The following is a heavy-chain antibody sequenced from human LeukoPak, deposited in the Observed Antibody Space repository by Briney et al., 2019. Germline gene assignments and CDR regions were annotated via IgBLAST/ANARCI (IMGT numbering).Heavy chain of an antibody. Sequence: PGGSLRLSCTAAGFTVSSNYMSWVRQAPGKGLEWVSVIYSGGSTYYADSVKGRFTISRDNSKNTLYLQMNSLRAEDTAVYYCARGGIGSQFDPWGQGTLVTVSS. CDR3: ARGGIGSQFDP. CDR1: GFTVSSNY. J-gene: IGHJ5*02. D-gene: IGHD3-10*01. CDR2: IYSGGST. V-gene: IGHV3-66*01.